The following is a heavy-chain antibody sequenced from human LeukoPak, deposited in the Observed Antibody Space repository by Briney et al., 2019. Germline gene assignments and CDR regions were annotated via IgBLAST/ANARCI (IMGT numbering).Heavy chain of an antibody. CDR1: GGSISSYY. D-gene: IGHD3-10*01. CDR3: ARGTESHYGSGSYSHDY. CDR2: IYYSGST. Sequence: SSETLSLTCTVSGGSISSYYWSWIRQPPGKGLEWIGYIYYSGSTNYNPSLKSRVTISVDTSKNQFSLKLSSVTAADTAVYYCARGTESHYGSGSYSHDYWGQGTLVTVSS. J-gene: IGHJ4*02. V-gene: IGHV4-59*01.